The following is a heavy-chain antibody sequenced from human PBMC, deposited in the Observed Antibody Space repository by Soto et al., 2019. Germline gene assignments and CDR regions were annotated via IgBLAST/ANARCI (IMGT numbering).Heavy chain of an antibody. CDR3: AKDLTRQLAYCVDP. V-gene: IGHV1-2*02. D-gene: IGHD6-6*01. Sequence: ASVKVSFKASGFSFTGYYIHWLRQAPGQGLELMGWINAHSGGTEYAQKFQGRVTLTRDTSIATAYLTLTSLTSDDTALYYCAKDLTRQLAYCVDPWGQRTQVTVSS. CDR1: GFSFTGYY. J-gene: IGHJ5*02. CDR2: INAHSGGT.